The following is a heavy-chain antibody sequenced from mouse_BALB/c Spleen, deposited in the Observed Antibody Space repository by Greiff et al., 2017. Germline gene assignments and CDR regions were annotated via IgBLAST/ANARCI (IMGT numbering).Heavy chain of an antibody. CDR2: IYPYNGGT. Sequence: VQLQQSGPELVKPGASVKISCKASGYTFTDYKMHWVKQSHGKSLEWIGYIYPYNGGTGYNQKFKSKATLTVDNSSSTAYMELRSLTSEDSAVYYCAREDYYGSSGAMDYWGQGTSVTVSS. CDR1: GYTFTDYK. J-gene: IGHJ4*01. D-gene: IGHD1-1*01. V-gene: IGHV1S29*02. CDR3: AREDYYGSSGAMDY.